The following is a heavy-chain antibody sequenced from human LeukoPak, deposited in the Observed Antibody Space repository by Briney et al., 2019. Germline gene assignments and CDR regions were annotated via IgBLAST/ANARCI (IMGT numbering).Heavy chain of an antibody. J-gene: IGHJ6*02. CDR3: ARVESYGSGREYYYYGMDV. D-gene: IGHD3-10*01. V-gene: IGHV3-21*01. CDR1: GFTFSSYS. Sequence: GGSLRHSCAASGFTFSSYSMNWVRQAPGKGLEWVSSISSSSSYIYYADSVKGRFTISRDNAKNSLYLQMNSLRAEDTAVYYCARVESYGSGREYYYYGMDVWGQGTTVTVSS. CDR2: ISSSSSYI.